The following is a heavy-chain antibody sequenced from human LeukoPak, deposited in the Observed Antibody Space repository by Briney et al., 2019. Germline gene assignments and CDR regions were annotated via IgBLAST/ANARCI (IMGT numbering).Heavy chain of an antibody. Sequence: GGSLRLSCAASGFTFSSYSMNWVRQAPGKGLEWVAVISYDGSNKYYADSVKGRFTISRDNSKNTLYLQMNSLRAEDTAVYYCARPYYDFWSGYSTGYFDYWGQGTLVTVSS. J-gene: IGHJ4*02. CDR2: ISYDGSNK. D-gene: IGHD3-3*01. CDR1: GFTFSSYS. V-gene: IGHV3-30*03. CDR3: ARPYYDFWSGYSTGYFDY.